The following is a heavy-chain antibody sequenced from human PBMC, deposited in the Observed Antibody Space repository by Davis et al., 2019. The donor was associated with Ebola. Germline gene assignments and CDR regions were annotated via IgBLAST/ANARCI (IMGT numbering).Heavy chain of an antibody. J-gene: IGHJ5*02. CDR1: GGTFSSYA. CDR2: IIPIFGTA. V-gene: IGHV1-69*05. Sequence: AASVKVSCKASGGTFSSYAISWVRQAPGQGLEWMGGIIPIFGTANYAQKFQGRVTMTRDTSTSTVYMELSSLRSEDTAVYYCARDIVDDAWGQGTLVTVSS. D-gene: IGHD3-16*02. CDR3: ARDIVDDA.